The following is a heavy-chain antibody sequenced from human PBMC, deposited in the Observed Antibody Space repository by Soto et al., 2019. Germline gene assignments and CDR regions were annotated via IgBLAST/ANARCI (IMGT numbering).Heavy chain of an antibody. CDR3: GRLQAAAGDNDLTCEN. CDR1: GYSFTSYW. D-gene: IGHD6-13*01. J-gene: IGHJ4*02. V-gene: IGHV5-10-1*01. CDR2: IDPSDSYT. Sequence: GESLKISCKGSGYSFTSYWISWVRQMPGKGLEWMGRIDPSDSYTNYSPSFQGHVTISADKSISTAYLQWSSLKASDTAMYYCGRLQAAAGDNDLTCENWGQETLVNVSS.